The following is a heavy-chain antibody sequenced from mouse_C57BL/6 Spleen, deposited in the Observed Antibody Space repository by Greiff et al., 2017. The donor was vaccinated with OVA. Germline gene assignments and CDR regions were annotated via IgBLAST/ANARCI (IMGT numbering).Heavy chain of an antibody. D-gene: IGHD2-14*01. CDR3: ASRIGGYFDY. V-gene: IGHV1-61*01. CDR1: GYTFTSYW. CDR2: IYPSDSET. J-gene: IGHJ2*01. Sequence: QVQLQQPGAELVRPGSSVKLSCKASGYTFTSYWMDWVKQRPGQGLEWIGNIYPSDSETHYNQKFKDKATLTVDKSSSTAYMQLSSLTSEDSAVYYCASRIGGYFDYWGQGTTLTVSS.